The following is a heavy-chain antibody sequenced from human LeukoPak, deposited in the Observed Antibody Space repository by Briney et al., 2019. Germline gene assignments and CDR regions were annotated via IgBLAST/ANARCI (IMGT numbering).Heavy chain of an antibody. V-gene: IGHV4-39*07. CDR3: ARLLRVGYCSTTTCNWFDP. D-gene: IGHD2-2*03. CDR2: IYYSGST. J-gene: IGHJ5*02. Sequence: SETLSLTCTVSGGSISSSSYYWGWIRQPPGKGLEWIGSIYYSGSTYYSPSLKSRVTISVDTSRNQFSLKLSSVTAADTAVYYCARLLRVGYCSTTTCNWFDPWGQGTLVTVSS. CDR1: GGSISSSSYY.